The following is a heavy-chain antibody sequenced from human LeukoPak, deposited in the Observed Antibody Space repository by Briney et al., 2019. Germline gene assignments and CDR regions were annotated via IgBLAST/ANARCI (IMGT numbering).Heavy chain of an antibody. J-gene: IGHJ6*02. CDR3: AKGLYSSGWSPLNGMDV. D-gene: IGHD6-19*01. V-gene: IGHV3-23*01. Sequence: GGSLRLSCAASGFTFSSYAMSWVRQAPGKGLEWVSAISGSGGSTYYADSVKGRFTISRDNSKTTLYLQMNSLRAEDTAVYYCAKGLYSSGWSPLNGMDVWGQGTTVTVSS. CDR1: GFTFSSYA. CDR2: ISGSGGST.